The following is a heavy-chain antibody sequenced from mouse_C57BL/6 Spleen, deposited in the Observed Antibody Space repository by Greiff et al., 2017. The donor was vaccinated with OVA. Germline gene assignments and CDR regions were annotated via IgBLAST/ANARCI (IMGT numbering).Heavy chain of an antibody. J-gene: IGHJ2*01. V-gene: IGHV1-69*01. CDR2: IDPSDSYT. CDR1: GYTFTSYW. Sequence: VQLKQPGAELVMPGASVKLSCKASGYTFTSYWMHWVKQRPGQGLEWIGEIDPSDSYTNYNQKFKGKSTLTVDKSSSTAYMQLSSLTSEDSAVYYCARGGYDGYYEDYWGQGTTLTVSS. D-gene: IGHD2-3*01. CDR3: ARGGYDGYYEDY.